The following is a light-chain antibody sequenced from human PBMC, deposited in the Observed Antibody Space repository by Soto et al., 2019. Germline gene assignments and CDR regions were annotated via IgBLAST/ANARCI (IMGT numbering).Light chain of an antibody. CDR2: EVS. J-gene: IGLJ2*01. CDR3: CSYAGSSTYLV. CDR1: SSDVGSYNL. V-gene: IGLV2-23*02. Sequence: HCVLTQPASVSGAPGGSISISCTETSSDVGSYNLVSWYQQHPGKAPKLMIYEVSKRPSGVSNRFSGSKSGNTASLTISGLQAEDEADYYCCSYAGSSTYLVFGGGTQLTVL.